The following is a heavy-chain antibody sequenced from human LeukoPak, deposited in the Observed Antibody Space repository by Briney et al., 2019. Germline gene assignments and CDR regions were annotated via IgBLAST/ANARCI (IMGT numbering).Heavy chain of an antibody. CDR2: IYHSGST. CDR3: ARDRTSSSWFRRQPLFDY. D-gene: IGHD6-13*01. Sequence: SETLSLTCTVSGYSISSGYYWGWIRQPPGKGLEWIGSIYHSGSTYYNPSLKSRVTISVDTSKNQFSLKLSSVTAADTAVYYCARDRTSSSWFRRQPLFDYWGQGTLATVSS. J-gene: IGHJ4*02. CDR1: GYSISSGYY. V-gene: IGHV4-38-2*02.